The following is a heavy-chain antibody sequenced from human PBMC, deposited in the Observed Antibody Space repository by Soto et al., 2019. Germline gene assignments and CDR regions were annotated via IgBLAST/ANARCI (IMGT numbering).Heavy chain of an antibody. D-gene: IGHD5-18*01. CDR1: GFTFSSYA. CDR2: ISYDGSNK. V-gene: IGHV3-30-3*01. J-gene: IGHJ4*02. Sequence: GGSLRLSCAASGFTFSSYAMHWVRQAPGKGLEWVAVISYDGSNKYYADSVKGRFTISRDNSKNTLYLQMNSLRAEDTALYYCARDGGYSYGYEFDYWGQGTLVTVSS. CDR3: ARDGGYSYGYEFDY.